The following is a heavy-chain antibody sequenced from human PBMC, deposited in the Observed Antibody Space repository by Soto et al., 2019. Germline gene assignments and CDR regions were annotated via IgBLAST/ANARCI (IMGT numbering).Heavy chain of an antibody. V-gene: IGHV4-59*01. CDR2: IYYSGST. CDR3: ARGRSSGWPYYFDY. Sequence: LSLTCTVSGGSISSYYWSWIRQPPGKGLEWIGYIYYSGSTNYNPSLKSRVTISVDTSKNQFSLKVSSVTAADTAVYYCARGRSSGWPYYFDYWGQGTLVTVSS. CDR1: GGSISSYY. J-gene: IGHJ4*02. D-gene: IGHD6-19*01.